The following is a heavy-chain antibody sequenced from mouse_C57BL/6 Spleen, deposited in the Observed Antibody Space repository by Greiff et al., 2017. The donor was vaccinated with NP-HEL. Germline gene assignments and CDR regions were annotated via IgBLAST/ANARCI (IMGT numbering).Heavy chain of an antibody. V-gene: IGHV1-64*01. D-gene: IGHD1-1*01. Sequence: QVQLKESGAELVKPGASVKLSCKASGYTFTSYWMHWVKQRPGQGLEWIGMIHPNSGSTNYNEKFKSKATLTVDKSSSTAYMQLSSLTSEDSAVYYCASIYYYGSSFAYWGQGTLVTVSA. J-gene: IGHJ3*01. CDR1: GYTFTSYW. CDR2: IHPNSGST. CDR3: ASIYYYGSSFAY.